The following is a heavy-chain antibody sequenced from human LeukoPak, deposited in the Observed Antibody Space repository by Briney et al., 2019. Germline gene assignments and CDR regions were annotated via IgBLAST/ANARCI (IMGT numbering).Heavy chain of an antibody. J-gene: IGHJ4*02. V-gene: IGHV4-61*02. CDR3: ARDIFPYYYDFWSGYAPL. CDR1: GGSISSGNYY. Sequence: SQTLSLTCTVSGGSISSGNYYWSWIRQPAGKGLEWIGRIYTSGSTDYNPSVKSRVTISVDTSKNQFSLKLSSVTAADTAVYYCARDIFPYYYDFWSGYAPLWGQGTLVTVSS. D-gene: IGHD3-3*01. CDR2: IYTSGST.